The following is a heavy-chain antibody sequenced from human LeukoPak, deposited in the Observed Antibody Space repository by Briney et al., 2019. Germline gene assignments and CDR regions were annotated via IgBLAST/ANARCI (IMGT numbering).Heavy chain of an antibody. J-gene: IGHJ4*02. Sequence: SVKVSCKASGGTFSSYAISWVRQAPGQGLEWMGGIIPIFGTANYAQKFQGRVTITADESTSTAYMELSSLRSEDTAVYYCARDSGVEMAHTGDGDWGQGTLVTVSS. D-gene: IGHD5-24*01. V-gene: IGHV1-69*13. CDR2: IIPIFGTA. CDR3: ARDSGVEMAHTGDGD. CDR1: GGTFSSYA.